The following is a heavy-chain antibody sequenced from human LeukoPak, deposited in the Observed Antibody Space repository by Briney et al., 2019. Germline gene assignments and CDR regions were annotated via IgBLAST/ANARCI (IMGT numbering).Heavy chain of an antibody. J-gene: IGHJ6*03. V-gene: IGHV1-2*02. D-gene: IGHD6-13*01. CDR2: INPNSGGT. Sequence: ASVKVSCKASGYTFTGYYMHWVRQAPGQGLEWMGWINPNSGGTNYAQKFQGRVTMTRDTSISTAYMELSRLRSEDTAVYYCARGWEYSSSWYYYYYYYMDVWGKGTTVTISS. CDR1: GYTFTGYY. CDR3: ARGWEYSSSWYYYYYYYMDV.